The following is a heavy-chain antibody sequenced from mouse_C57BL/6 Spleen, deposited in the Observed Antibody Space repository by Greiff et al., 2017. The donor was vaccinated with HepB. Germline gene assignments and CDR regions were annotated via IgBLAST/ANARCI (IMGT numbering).Heavy chain of an antibody. V-gene: IGHV1-66*01. Sequence: QVHVKQSGPELVKPGASVKISCKASGYSFTSYYIHWVKQRPGQGLEWIGWIYPGSGNTKYNEKFKSKATLTADTSSSTAYMQLSSLTSEDSAVYYCARSGDGYLAYWGQGTLVTVSA. D-gene: IGHD2-3*01. CDR2: IYPGSGNT. J-gene: IGHJ3*01. CDR3: ARSGDGYLAY. CDR1: GYSFTSYY.